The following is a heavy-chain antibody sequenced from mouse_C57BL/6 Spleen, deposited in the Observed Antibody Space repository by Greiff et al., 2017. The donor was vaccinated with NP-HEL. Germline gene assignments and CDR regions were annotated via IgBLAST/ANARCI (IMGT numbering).Heavy chain of an antibody. D-gene: IGHD1-1*01. CDR2: INPSNGGT. V-gene: IGHV1-53*01. J-gene: IGHJ2*01. Sequence: QVQLQQPGTELVKPGASVKLSCKASGYTFTSYWMHWVKQRPGQGLEWIGNINPSNGGTNYNEQFKSKATLTVDKSSSTAYMQLSRLTSEDSAVYYCARGGGYYYGSRDWGQGTTLTVAS. CDR3: ARGGGYYYGSRD. CDR1: GYTFTSYW.